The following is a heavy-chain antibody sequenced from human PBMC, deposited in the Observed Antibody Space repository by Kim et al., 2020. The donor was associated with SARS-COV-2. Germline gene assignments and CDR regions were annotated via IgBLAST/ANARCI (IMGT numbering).Heavy chain of an antibody. V-gene: IGHV4-4*02. J-gene: IGHJ4*02. CDR3: ARDIAVAGTSFDY. Sequence: YNPSHKSRVTISVDKTKNQLSRKLRSVTAADTAVYYCARDIAVAGTSFDYWGQGTLVTVSS. D-gene: IGHD6-19*01.